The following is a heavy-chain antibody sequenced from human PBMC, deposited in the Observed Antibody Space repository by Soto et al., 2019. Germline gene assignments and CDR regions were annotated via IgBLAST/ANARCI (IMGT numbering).Heavy chain of an antibody. CDR1: GFTLSSYG. J-gene: IGHJ4*02. V-gene: IGHV3-30*18. Sequence: LRLSCAASGFTLSSYGMHWVRQAPGKGLEWVAVISYDGSNKYYADSVKGRFTISRDNSKNTLYLQMNSLRAEDTAVYYCAKDPQDDILTGTSGGNYFDYWGQGTLVTVSS. D-gene: IGHD3-9*01. CDR2: ISYDGSNK. CDR3: AKDPQDDILTGTSGGNYFDY.